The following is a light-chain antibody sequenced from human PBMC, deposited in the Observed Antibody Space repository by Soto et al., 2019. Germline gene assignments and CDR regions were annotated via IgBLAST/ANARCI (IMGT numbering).Light chain of an antibody. V-gene: IGLV2-11*01. J-gene: IGLJ1*01. CDR3: CSYAGSTRYV. Sequence: QSVLTQPRSVSGSLGQSVTISCTGTSSDVGTYNDVSWYQQHPGKAPKVMIYDVSERPSGVPDRFSGSKSGNTASLTICGLEDEDAADYYWCSYAGSTRYVLGTGTKLTVL. CDR1: SSDVGTYND. CDR2: DVS.